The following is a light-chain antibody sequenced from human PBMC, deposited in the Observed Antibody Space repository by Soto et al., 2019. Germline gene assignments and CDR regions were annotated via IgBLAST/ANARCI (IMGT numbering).Light chain of an antibody. J-gene: IGKJ1*01. CDR1: QSVSSN. Sequence: EIVMTQSPATLSVSPGERATLSCRASQSVSSNLAWYQQKPGQAPRLLIYGASTRATGIPARFSGSGSGTEFTLTISSLQSEDFAVYYCQQYHNWPQTFGQGTKVDNK. V-gene: IGKV3-15*01. CDR3: QQYHNWPQT. CDR2: GAS.